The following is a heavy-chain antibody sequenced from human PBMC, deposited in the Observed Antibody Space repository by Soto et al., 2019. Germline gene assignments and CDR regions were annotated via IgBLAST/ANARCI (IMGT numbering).Heavy chain of an antibody. CDR2: MNPNSGNA. CDR1: GYTFTSYN. Sequence: GASVKVSCKASGYTFTSYNVNWVRQATGQGLEWMGWMNPNSGNAGYAQNFQGRVTLTRNTSIGTAYMEMSSLRSDDTAVYYFVRASSGYGFDAFDIPGQGTTVTVSS. D-gene: IGHD6-25*01. J-gene: IGHJ3*02. V-gene: IGHV1-8*01. CDR3: VRASSGYGFDAFDI.